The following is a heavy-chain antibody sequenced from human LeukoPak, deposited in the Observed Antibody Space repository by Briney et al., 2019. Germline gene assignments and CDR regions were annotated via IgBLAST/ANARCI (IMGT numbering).Heavy chain of an antibody. Sequence: GGSLRLSCAASGFTFSSYGMHWVRQAPGKGLEWVAFIRYDGSNKYYADSVKGRFTISRDNSKNTLYLQMNSLRAEDTAVYYCARDPYNGSYGDYYYYYMDVWGKGTTVTISS. CDR1: GFTFSSYG. V-gene: IGHV3-30*02. CDR3: ARDPYNGSYGDYYYYYMDV. CDR2: IRYDGSNK. D-gene: IGHD1-26*01. J-gene: IGHJ6*03.